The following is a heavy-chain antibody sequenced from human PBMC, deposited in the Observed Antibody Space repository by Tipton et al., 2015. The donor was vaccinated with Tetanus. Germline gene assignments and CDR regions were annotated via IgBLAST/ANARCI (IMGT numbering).Heavy chain of an antibody. D-gene: IGHD4-11*01. CDR3: ARNAYTVTNDAFDI. CDR2: VSSSGAT. J-gene: IGHJ3*02. Sequence: TLSLTCTVSGGSLRGGDHYWSWLRQPPGKGLEWLAYVSSSGATNSDYFLKSRITVSRDTSKNQFSLTLASVTAADTAVYFCARNAYTVTNDAFDIWGHGTLVNVSS. V-gene: IGHV4-61*08. CDR1: GGSLRGGDHY.